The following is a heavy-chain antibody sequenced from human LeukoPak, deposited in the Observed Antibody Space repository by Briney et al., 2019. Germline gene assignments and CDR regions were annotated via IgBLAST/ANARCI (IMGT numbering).Heavy chain of an antibody. CDR1: GGSISSYY. J-gene: IGHJ3*02. CDR3: ARGFQYDILTGSAFDI. V-gene: IGHV4-59*01. CDR2: IYYSGST. D-gene: IGHD3-9*01. Sequence: EPSETLSLTCTVSGGSISSYYWSWIRQPPGKGLEWIGYIYYSGSTNYNPSLKSRVTISVDTSKNQFSLKLSSVTAADTAVYYCARGFQYDILTGSAFDIWGQGTMVTVSS.